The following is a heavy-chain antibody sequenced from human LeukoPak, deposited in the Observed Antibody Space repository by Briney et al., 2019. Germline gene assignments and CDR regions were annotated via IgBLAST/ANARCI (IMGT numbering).Heavy chain of an antibody. D-gene: IGHD5-18*01. Sequence: PSETLSLTCTVSGGSISNYYWSWIPQPPGKGLEWIGYIYYSGSTNYNPSLKSRVTISVDTSKNQFSLKLSSVTAADTAVYYCARQAYRFGYVDYWGQGTLVTVSS. CDR2: IYYSGST. J-gene: IGHJ4*02. V-gene: IGHV4-59*08. CDR1: GGSISNYY. CDR3: ARQAYRFGYVDY.